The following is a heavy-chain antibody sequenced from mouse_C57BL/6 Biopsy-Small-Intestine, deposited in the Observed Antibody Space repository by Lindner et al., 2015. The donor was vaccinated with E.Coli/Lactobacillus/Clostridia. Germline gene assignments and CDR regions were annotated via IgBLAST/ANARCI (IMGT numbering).Heavy chain of an antibody. J-gene: IGHJ4*01. Sequence: SVKVSCKISGYPLTELSMHWVRQAPGKGLEWMGYFDPKNGETSYAQKFQGRVTMTEDTSSDTAYMEMSGLRSEDTALYYCAAGNSVYNYQGFDFWGQGTLVTVSS. CDR2: FDPKNGET. V-gene: IGHV1S29*02. D-gene: IGHD2-12*01. CDR3: AAGNSVYNYQGFDF. CDR1: GYPLTELS.